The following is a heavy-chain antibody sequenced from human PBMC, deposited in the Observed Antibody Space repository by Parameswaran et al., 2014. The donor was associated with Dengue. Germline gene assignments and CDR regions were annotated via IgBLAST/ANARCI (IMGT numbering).Heavy chain of an antibody. J-gene: IGHJ6*02. Sequence: VRQAPGKGLEWIGYIYYSGSTYYNPSLKSRVTISVDTSKNQFSLKLSSVTAADTAVYYCARGTDYYGSGSYLNYYYGMDVWGQGTTVTVSS. V-gene: IGHV4-31*02. CDR3: ARGTDYYGSGSYLNYYYGMDV. CDR2: IYYSGST. D-gene: IGHD3-10*01.